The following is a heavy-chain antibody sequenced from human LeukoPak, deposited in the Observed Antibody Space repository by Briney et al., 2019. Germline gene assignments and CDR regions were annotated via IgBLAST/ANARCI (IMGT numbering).Heavy chain of an antibody. D-gene: IGHD2-8*01. CDR1: GGSISSYY. J-gene: IGHJ4*02. CDR3: ARAKQERYCTNGVCYDY. Sequence: SETLSLTCTVSGGSISSYYWSWIRQPAGKGLEWIGRIYTSGSTNYNPSLKSRVTMSVDTSKNQFSLKLSSVTAADTAVYYCARAKQERYCTNGVCYDYWGQGILVTVSS. CDR2: IYTSGST. V-gene: IGHV4-4*07.